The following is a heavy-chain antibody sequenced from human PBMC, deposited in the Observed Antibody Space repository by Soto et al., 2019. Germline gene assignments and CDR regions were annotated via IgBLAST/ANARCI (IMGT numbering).Heavy chain of an antibody. J-gene: IGHJ4*02. D-gene: IGHD2-15*01. Sequence: GASVKVSCKASGYTFTGYYMHWVRQAPGQGLEWMGWINPNSGGTNYAQKFQGWVTMTRDTSISTAYMELSRLRSDDTAVYYCARDRDGYCSGGSCSYYFDYCGQGTLVTVSS. V-gene: IGHV1-2*04. CDR2: INPNSGGT. CDR3: ARDRDGYCSGGSCSYYFDY. CDR1: GYTFTGYY.